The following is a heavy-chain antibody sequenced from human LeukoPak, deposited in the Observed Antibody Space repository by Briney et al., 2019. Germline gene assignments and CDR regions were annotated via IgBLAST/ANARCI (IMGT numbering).Heavy chain of an antibody. D-gene: IGHD1/OR15-1a*01. CDR2: IYHSGST. J-gene: IGHJ1*01. V-gene: IGHV4-4*02. Sequence: GSLRLSCAASGFTFSSYAMSWVRQPPGKGLEWIGEIYHSGSTNYNPSLKSRVTISVDKSKNQFSLKLSSVTAADTAVYYCARGEDGRTEYFHHWGQGTLVTVSS. CDR3: ARGEDGRTEYFHH. CDR1: GFTFSSYAM.